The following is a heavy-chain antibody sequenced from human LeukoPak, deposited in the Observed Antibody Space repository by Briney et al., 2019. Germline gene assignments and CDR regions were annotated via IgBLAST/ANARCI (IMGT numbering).Heavy chain of an antibody. CDR2: ISVDGRTT. CDR3: VRSVSGTYGQFDF. Sequence: PGGSLRLSCAASGFTFSSYWMHWVRQAPGKGLVWVSRISVDGRTTNYADSVKGRFTISRDNAKSTLYLQMNSLRAEDTAVYHCVRSVSGTYGQFDFWGQGTLVTVSS. CDR1: GFTFSSYW. J-gene: IGHJ4*02. V-gene: IGHV3-74*01. D-gene: IGHD5/OR15-5a*01.